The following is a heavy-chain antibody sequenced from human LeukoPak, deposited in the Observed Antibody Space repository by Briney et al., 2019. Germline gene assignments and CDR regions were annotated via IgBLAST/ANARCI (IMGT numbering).Heavy chain of an antibody. CDR2: IKQDGSEK. Sequence: GGSLRLSCTASAFTFSSYWLSWVRQAPERGLEWVANIKQDGSEKYYVDSVKGRFTISRDNAKNSLYLQMNSLRAEDTAVYYCARELRGVIIPPQFDSWGQGTLVTVSS. CDR1: AFTFSSYW. J-gene: IGHJ4*02. CDR3: ARELRGVIIPPQFDS. V-gene: IGHV3-7*01. D-gene: IGHD3-10*01.